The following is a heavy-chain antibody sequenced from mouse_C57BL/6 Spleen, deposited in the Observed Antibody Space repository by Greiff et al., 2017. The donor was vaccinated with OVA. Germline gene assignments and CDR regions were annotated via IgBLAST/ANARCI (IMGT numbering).Heavy chain of an antibody. D-gene: IGHD2-4*01. J-gene: IGHJ3*01. Sequence: QVQLKESGAELVKPGASVKISCKASGYAFSSYWMNWVKQRPGKGLEWIGQIYPGDGDTNYNGKFKGKATLTADKSSSTAYMQLSSLTSEDSAVYFCARRGIYYDYDEGVWFAYWGQGTLVTVSA. CDR3: ARRGIYYDYDEGVWFAY. V-gene: IGHV1-80*01. CDR2: IYPGDGDT. CDR1: GYAFSSYW.